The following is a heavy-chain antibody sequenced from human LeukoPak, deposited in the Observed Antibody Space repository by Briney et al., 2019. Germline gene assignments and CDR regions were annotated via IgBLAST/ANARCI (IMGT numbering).Heavy chain of an antibody. CDR2: ISYDGSNK. D-gene: IGHD2-15*01. CDR1: GFTFSSYG. V-gene: IGHV3-30*18. Sequence: PGGSLRLSCTASGFTFSSYGMHWVRQAPGKGLEWVAVISYDGSNKYYADSVKGRFTISRDNSKNTLYLQMNSLRAEDTAVYYWAKQPRRKGGYWGQGTLVTVSS. J-gene: IGHJ4*02. CDR3: AKQPRRKGGY.